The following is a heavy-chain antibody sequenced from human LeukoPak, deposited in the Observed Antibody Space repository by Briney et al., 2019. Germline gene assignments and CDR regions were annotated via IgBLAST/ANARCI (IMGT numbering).Heavy chain of an antibody. CDR3: AKDREYTSGWYNGPPGS. J-gene: IGHJ4*02. D-gene: IGHD6-19*01. CDR1: GFTFSSYG. V-gene: IGHV3-21*01. Sequence: GGSLRLSCAASGFTFSSYGMNWVRQAPGKGLEWVSYISRSGGSIYYGDSVRGRFTISRDNALNSLYLQMNSLRAEDTAVYYCAKDREYTSGWYNGPPGSWGQGTLVTVSS. CDR2: ISRSGGSI.